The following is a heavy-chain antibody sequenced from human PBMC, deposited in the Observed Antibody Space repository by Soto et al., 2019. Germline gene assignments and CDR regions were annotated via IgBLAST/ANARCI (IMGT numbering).Heavy chain of an antibody. J-gene: IGHJ4*02. CDR3: TRDLLYYYDSSGYGSDY. D-gene: IGHD3-22*01. Sequence: GWSLRLSCAASGFTFSGSTMHWVRQASGKGLEWVGRIRSKANSYATAYAASVKGRFTISRDDSKNTAYLQMNSLKTEDTAVYYCTRDLLYYYDSSGYGSDYWGQGTLVTVSS. CDR1: GFTFSGST. CDR2: IRSKANSYAT. V-gene: IGHV3-73*01.